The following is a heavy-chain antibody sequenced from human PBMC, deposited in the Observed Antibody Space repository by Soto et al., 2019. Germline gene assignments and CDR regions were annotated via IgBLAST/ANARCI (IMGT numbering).Heavy chain of an antibody. CDR3: ARDHIGRDIVVADFDP. Sequence: ASVKVSCKASGYTFTSYGISWVRQAPGQGLEWMGWISAYNGNTNYAQKLQGRVTMTTDTSTSTAYMELRSLRSDDTAVYYCARDHIGRDIVVADFDPWGQGTLVTVSS. D-gene: IGHD2-2*01. V-gene: IGHV1-18*01. CDR1: GYTFTSYG. CDR2: ISAYNGNT. J-gene: IGHJ5*02.